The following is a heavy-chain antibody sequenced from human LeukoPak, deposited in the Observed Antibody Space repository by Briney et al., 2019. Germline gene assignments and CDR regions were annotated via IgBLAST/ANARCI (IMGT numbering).Heavy chain of an antibody. CDR2: ISSSSSYI. J-gene: IGHJ4*02. V-gene: IGHV3-21*01. Sequence: GSLRLSCAASGFTFSSYGMHWVRQAPGKGLEWVSSISSSSSYIYYADSVKGRFTISRDNSKNTLYLQMNSLRAEDTAVYYCAKDLLAVAGSNYWGQGTLVTVSS. CDR3: AKDLLAVAGSNY. CDR1: GFTFSSYG. D-gene: IGHD6-19*01.